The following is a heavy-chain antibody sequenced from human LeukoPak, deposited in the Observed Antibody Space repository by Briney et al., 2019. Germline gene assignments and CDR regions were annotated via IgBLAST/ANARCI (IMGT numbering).Heavy chain of an antibody. CDR3: ARDAVPSGRSWFDP. Sequence: GGSLRLSCTVSGFTFEDYGMNWVRQVPGKEPEWVSGLNWNGGGRRYADSVKGRSIISRDNAKGVLYLQLNDLRVEDTALYYCARDAVPSGRSWFDPWGQGTLVTVSS. CDR1: GFTFEDYG. D-gene: IGHD4-17*01. V-gene: IGHV3-20*04. J-gene: IGHJ5*02. CDR2: LNWNGGGR.